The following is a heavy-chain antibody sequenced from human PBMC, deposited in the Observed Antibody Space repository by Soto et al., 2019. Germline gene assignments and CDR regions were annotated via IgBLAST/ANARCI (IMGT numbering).Heavy chain of an antibody. D-gene: IGHD6-19*01. V-gene: IGHV3-23*01. Sequence: EVQLLESGGGLVQPGGSLRLPCAASGLTFSNYAMTWVRQAPGKGLEWVSAISGSGGSTFYADSVKGRFTISRDNSKNTVYLQMNSLRVEDTAVYFCAKESEGSGWAWGQGSLVTVSS. CDR1: GLTFSNYA. J-gene: IGHJ5*02. CDR2: ISGSGGST. CDR3: AKESEGSGWA.